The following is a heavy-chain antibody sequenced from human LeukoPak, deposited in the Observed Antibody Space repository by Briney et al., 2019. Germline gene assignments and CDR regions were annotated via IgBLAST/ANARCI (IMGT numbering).Heavy chain of an antibody. J-gene: IGHJ6*02. Sequence: SPSETLSLTCAVYGGSFSGYYWSWIRRPPGKGLEWIGEINHRGSTNYNPSLKSRVTISVDTSKNQFSLKLSSVTAADTAVYYCARGRGTGSGSYGYYYYYYGMDVWGQGTTVTVSS. CDR2: INHRGST. CDR3: ARGRGTGSGSYGYYYYYYGMDV. CDR1: GGSFSGYY. D-gene: IGHD3-10*01. V-gene: IGHV4-34*01.